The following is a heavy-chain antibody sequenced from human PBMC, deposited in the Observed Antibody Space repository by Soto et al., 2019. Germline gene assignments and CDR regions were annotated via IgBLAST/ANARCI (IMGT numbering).Heavy chain of an antibody. D-gene: IGHD3-3*01. Sequence: PGGSLRLSCAASGFTFSSYAMSWVRQAPGKGLEGVSAISGSGGSTYYADPVKGRFTISRDNSKNTLYLQMNSLRAEDTAVYYCADPPGDFWSGSHLGYWGQGTLVTVSS. J-gene: IGHJ4*02. CDR3: ADPPGDFWSGSHLGY. V-gene: IGHV3-23*01. CDR2: ISGSGGST. CDR1: GFTFSSYA.